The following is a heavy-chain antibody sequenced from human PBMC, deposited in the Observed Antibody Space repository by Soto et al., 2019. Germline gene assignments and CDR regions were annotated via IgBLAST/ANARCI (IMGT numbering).Heavy chain of an antibody. CDR1: GSSMNAHF. D-gene: IGHD2-15*01. V-gene: IGHV4-4*07. CDR2: IHISGTT. J-gene: IGHJ4*02. Sequence: SETLSLTCTVSGSSMNAHFWSWIRQSAGKGLEWIGHIHISGTTTYNPSLKGRVTMSLDPPKNQLSLKLTSVTAADTAVYYCARINGGSPDFWGQGTLVTV. CDR3: ARINGGSPDF.